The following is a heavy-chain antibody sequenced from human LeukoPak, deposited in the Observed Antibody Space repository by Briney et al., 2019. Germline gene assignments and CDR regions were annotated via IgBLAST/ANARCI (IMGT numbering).Heavy chain of an antibody. J-gene: IGHJ4*02. D-gene: IGHD3-22*01. Sequence: PGGSLRLSCAASGFTFDDYAMHWVRQAPGKGLEWVSGISWNSGSIGYADSVKGRFTISRDNAKNSLYLQMNSLRAEDTALYYCAEDMAYYDSSGAKDYWGQGTLVTVSS. CDR1: GFTFDDYA. CDR3: AEDMAYYDSSGAKDY. V-gene: IGHV3-9*01. CDR2: ISWNSGSI.